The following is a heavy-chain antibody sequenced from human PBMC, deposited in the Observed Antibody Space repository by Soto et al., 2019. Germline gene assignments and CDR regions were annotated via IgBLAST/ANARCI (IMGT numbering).Heavy chain of an antibody. V-gene: IGHV3-30*18. CDR1: GFTFSSYG. CDR3: AKDAKRYCSGGSCYGSFDY. J-gene: IGHJ4*02. Sequence: GGSLRLSCAASGFTFSSYGMHWVRQAPGKGLEWVAVISYDRSNKYYADSVKGRFTISRDNSKNTLYLQMNSPRAEDTAVYYCAKDAKRYCSGGSCYGSFDYWGQGTLVTVSS. CDR2: ISYDRSNK. D-gene: IGHD2-15*01.